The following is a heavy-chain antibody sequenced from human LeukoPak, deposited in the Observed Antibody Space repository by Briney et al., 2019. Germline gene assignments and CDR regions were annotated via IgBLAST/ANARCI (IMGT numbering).Heavy chain of an antibody. J-gene: IGHJ4*02. CDR1: GFTFTSYW. V-gene: IGHV3-23*01. D-gene: IGHD3-16*01. CDR2: ISGSGGST. CDR3: TTDGGIIGSY. Sequence: PGGSLRLSCAASGFTFTSYWMSWVRQAPGKGLEWVSAISGSGGSTYYADSVKGRFTISRDNSKNTLYLQMNSLKTEDTAVYYCTTDGGIIGSYWGQGTLVTVSS.